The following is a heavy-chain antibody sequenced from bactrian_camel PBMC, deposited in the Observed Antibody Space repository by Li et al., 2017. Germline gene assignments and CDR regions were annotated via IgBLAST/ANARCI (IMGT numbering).Heavy chain of an antibody. V-gene: IGHV3S53*01. Sequence: HVQLVESGGGSVQAGGALTISCKASESTYKKICMAWFRQTPGKEREVVATINSDGVTRVADSVQGRFTISQDNAKNTVYLQLNSLKVEDTAMYYCAANIGYSGSWCYARLRIGYKYWGQGTQVTVS. CDR3: AANIGYSGSWCYARLRIGYKY. CDR1: ESTYKKIC. D-gene: IGHD3*01. CDR2: INSDGVT. J-gene: IGHJ4*01.